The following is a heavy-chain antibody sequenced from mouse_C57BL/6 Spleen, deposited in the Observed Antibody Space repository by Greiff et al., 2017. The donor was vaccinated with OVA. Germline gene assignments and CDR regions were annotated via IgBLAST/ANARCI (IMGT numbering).Heavy chain of an antibody. CDR2: ISYDGSN. V-gene: IGHV3-6*01. D-gene: IGHD2-4*01. CDR3: AREDDYDSYAMDY. J-gene: IGHJ4*01. Sequence: EVKLVESGPGLVKPSQSLSLTCSVTGYSITSGYYWNWIRQFPGNKLEWMGYISYDGSNNYNPSLKNRISITRDTSKNQFFLKLNSVTTEDTATYYCAREDDYDSYAMDYWGQGTSVTVSS. CDR1: GYSITSGYY.